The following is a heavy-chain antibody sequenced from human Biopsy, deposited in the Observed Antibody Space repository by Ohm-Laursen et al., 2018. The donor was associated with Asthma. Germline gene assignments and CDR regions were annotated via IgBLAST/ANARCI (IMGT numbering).Heavy chain of an antibody. V-gene: IGHV1-3*01. Sequence: VSSVKVSCKASGYNFISFAIHWVRQAPGQRLEWMGWINAANGNTKYSQKFQGRLTISRDTSASTAYMDLSSLRSEDTAVYYCARTYFDFLTGQVHDAFAMWGQGTMVTVSS. J-gene: IGHJ3*02. CDR1: GYNFISFA. CDR3: ARTYFDFLTGQVHDAFAM. CDR2: INAANGNT. D-gene: IGHD3-9*01.